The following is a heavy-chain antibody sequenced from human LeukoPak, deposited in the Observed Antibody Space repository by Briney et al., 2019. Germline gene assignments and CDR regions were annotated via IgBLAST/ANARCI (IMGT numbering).Heavy chain of an antibody. CDR3: ARGPIAAAGTIYYYYMDV. CDR1: GYTFTSYG. J-gene: IGHJ6*03. CDR2: ISAYNGNT. V-gene: IGHV1-18*01. Sequence: ASVKVSCKASGYTFTSYGVSWVRQAPGQGLEWMGWISAYNGNTNYAQKLQGRVTMTTDTSTSTAYMELRSLRSDDTAVYYCARGPIAAAGTIYYYYMDVWGKGTTVTVSS. D-gene: IGHD6-13*01.